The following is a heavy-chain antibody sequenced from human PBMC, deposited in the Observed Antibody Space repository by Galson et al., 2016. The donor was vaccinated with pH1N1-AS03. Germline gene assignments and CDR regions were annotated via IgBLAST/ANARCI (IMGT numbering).Heavy chain of an antibody. CDR1: GYTFTSYA. CDR2: INAGNGNT. CDR3: ARDRGSGYDLFDYYYGMDV. J-gene: IGHJ6*02. V-gene: IGHV1-3*01. D-gene: IGHD5-12*01. Sequence: SVKVSCKSSGYTFTSYAMHWVRQAPGQRLEWMGWINAGNGNTKYSQKFQGRVTITRDTSACTAYMELSSLRSEDTAVYYCARDRGSGYDLFDYYYGMDVWGQGTTVTVSS.